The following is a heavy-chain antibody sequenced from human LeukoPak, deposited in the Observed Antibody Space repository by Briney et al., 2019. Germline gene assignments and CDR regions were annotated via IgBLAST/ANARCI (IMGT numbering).Heavy chain of an antibody. D-gene: IGHD5-24*01. CDR3: ARDKGDGYKYWGEGSYFDF. CDR1: GGSGSISGYY. V-gene: IGHV4-4*07. Sequence: SETLSLTCTVSGGSGSISGYYWSWIRQPAGKALEWIGRIYSSGSTNYSPSLERRVSMSVDTSKNQVSLRLRSVTAADTAMYYCARDKGDGYKYWGEGSYFDFWGQGTLVTVSS. J-gene: IGHJ4*02. CDR2: IYSSGST.